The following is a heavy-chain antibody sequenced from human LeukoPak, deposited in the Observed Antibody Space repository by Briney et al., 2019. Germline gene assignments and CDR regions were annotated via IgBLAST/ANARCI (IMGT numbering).Heavy chain of an antibody. CDR3: ASNTFGGVIAPNWFDP. V-gene: IGHV4-38-2*02. J-gene: IGHJ5*02. CDR2: IYHSGST. CDR1: GYSISSGYY. D-gene: IGHD3-16*02. Sequence: SETLSLTCTVSGYSISSGYYWGWIRQPPGKGLEWIGSIYHSGSTYYNPSLKSRVTISVDTSKNQFSLKLSSVTAADTAVYYCASNTFGGVIAPNWFDPWGQGTLVTVSS.